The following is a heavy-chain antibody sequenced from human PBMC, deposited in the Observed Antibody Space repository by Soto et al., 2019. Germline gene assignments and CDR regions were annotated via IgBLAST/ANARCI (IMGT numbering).Heavy chain of an antibody. CDR2: TRNSGGA. V-gene: IGHV4-4*02. D-gene: IGHD3-9*01. Sequence: WVRQPPGKGLEWIGETRNSGGANYNPSLKSRVTISVDKSTNQFFLNLNSVTAADTAVYYCASHLTMTGTRGFDHWGLGTLVTVSS. CDR3: ASHLTMTGTRGFDH. J-gene: IGHJ4*02.